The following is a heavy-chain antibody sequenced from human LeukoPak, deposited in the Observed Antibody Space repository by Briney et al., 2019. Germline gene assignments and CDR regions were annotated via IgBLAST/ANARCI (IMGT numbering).Heavy chain of an antibody. V-gene: IGHV3-7*01. J-gene: IGHJ6*03. CDR2: INQDGSVK. D-gene: IGHD2-15*01. Sequence: PGGSLRLSCAASRFSFSSYWMSWVRRAPGKGLEWVANINQDGSVKNYVDSVKGRFTISRDNAKNSLYLQMNSLRAEDTAVYYCASDAGIFSMDVWGKGTTVTGSS. CDR1: RFSFSSYW. CDR3: ASDAGIFSMDV.